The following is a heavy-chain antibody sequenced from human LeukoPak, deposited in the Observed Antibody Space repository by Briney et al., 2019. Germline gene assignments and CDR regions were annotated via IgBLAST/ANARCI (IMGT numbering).Heavy chain of an antibody. D-gene: IGHD2-2*01. V-gene: IGHV3-48*03. CDR2: ISSSGSTI. CDR3: AKDATLVVPAASLDY. CDR1: GFTFSSYE. J-gene: IGHJ4*02. Sequence: GGSLRLSCAASGFTFSSYEMNWVRQAPGKGLEWVSYISSSGSTIYYADSVKGRFTISRDNSKNTLYLQMNSLRAEDTAVYYCAKDATLVVPAASLDYWGQGTLVTVSS.